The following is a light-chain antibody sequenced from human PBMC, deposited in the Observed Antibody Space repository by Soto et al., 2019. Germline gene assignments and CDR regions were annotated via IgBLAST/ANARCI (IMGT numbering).Light chain of an antibody. J-gene: IGKJ4*01. CDR2: AAS. CDR3: QQSYSTPLT. CDR1: QSISSY. Sequence: DIQMTQSPSSLSASVGDRVTITCRASQSISSYLNWYQQKPGKAPKLLIYAASSLQSGVPSRFSGSGSGTDFTLTMSNLQPEDFATYYCQQSYSTPLTFGGATKVEIK. V-gene: IGKV1-39*01.